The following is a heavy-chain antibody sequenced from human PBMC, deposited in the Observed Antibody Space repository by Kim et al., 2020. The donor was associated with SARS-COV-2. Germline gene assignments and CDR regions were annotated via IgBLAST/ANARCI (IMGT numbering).Heavy chain of an antibody. D-gene: IGHD3-10*01. Sequence: GGSLRLSCTASGFTFGDYAMSWFRQAPGKGLEWVGFIRSKAYGGSSAYAATVKVRFTIASDDSTSIAQMKMNSLKTADTAVYYCSSSYYSSGGFDKGYY. CDR1: GFTFGDYA. V-gene: IGHV3-49*03. J-gene: IGHJ6*01. CDR3: SSSYYSSGGFDKGYY. CDR2: IRSKAYGGSS.